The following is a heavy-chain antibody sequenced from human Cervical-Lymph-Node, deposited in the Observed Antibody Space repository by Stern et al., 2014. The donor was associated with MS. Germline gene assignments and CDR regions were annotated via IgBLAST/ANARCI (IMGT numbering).Heavy chain of an antibody. V-gene: IGHV4-31*03. J-gene: IGHJ4*02. CDR3: ARGYSYGGDY. D-gene: IGHD5-18*01. CDR1: GGSISSGGYY. Sequence: QLQLQESGPGLVKPSQTLSLTCTVSGGSISSGGYYWSWIRQPPGKGLEWLGNIYYSGSPYYNPSPKSRVTISVDTSKNQFSLKLSSVTAADTAVYYCARGYSYGGDYWGQGTLVTVSS. CDR2: IYYSGSP.